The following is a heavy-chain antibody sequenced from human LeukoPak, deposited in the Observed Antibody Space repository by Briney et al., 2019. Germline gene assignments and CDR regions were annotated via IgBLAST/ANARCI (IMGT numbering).Heavy chain of an antibody. CDR1: GGSISSYY. V-gene: IGHV4-59*08. CDR2: IYYSGST. D-gene: IGHD1-1*01. J-gene: IGHJ5*02. Sequence: KPSETLSLTCTVSGGSISSYYWSWIRQPPGKGLEWIGYIYYSGSTNYNPSLKSRVTISVDMSKTQFSLKLVSVTAADTAVYYCARGDWRHVNNWSNWFDPWGQGTLVTVSS. CDR3: ARGDWRHVNNWSNWFDP.